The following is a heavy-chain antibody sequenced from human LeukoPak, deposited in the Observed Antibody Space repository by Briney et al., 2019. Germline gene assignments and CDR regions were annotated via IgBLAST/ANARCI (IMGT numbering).Heavy chain of an antibody. V-gene: IGHV3-21*01. CDR2: ISSGSYFI. CDR3: ANGIAVAWAFDI. Sequence: PGGSLRLSCEASGFIFSSYSMTWVRQAPGKGLEWVSSISSGSYFIYYADSVKGRFTISRDNSKNTLYLQMNSLRAEDTAVYYCANGIAVAWAFDIWGQGTMVTVSS. D-gene: IGHD6-19*01. CDR1: GFIFSSYS. J-gene: IGHJ3*02.